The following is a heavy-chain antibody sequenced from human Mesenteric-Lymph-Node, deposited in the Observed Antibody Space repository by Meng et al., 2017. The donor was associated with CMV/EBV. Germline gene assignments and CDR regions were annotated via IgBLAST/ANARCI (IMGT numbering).Heavy chain of an antibody. CDR2: ISSSSSYI. J-gene: IGHJ3*02. Sequence: GGSLRLSCAASGFTVSSNYMSWVRQAPGKGLEWVSSISSSSSYIYYADSVKGRFTISRDNAENSLFLQMNSLRAEDTAIYYCARLGDNFWSGPDAFDIWGQGTTVTVSS. V-gene: IGHV3-21*01. D-gene: IGHD3-3*01. CDR3: ARLGDNFWSGPDAFDI. CDR1: GFTVSSNY.